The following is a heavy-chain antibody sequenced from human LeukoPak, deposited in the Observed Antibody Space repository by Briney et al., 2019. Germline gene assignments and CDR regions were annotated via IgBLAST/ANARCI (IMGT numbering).Heavy chain of an antibody. J-gene: IGHJ4*02. CDR2: ISYDGSNS. CDR1: GFIFSDYG. D-gene: IGHD6-6*01. V-gene: IGHV3-33*01. CDR3: ARGYSSSSEGSFDY. Sequence: GGSLRLSCAASGFIFSDYGMYWVRQAPGKGLEWLAVISYDGSNSYYADSVKGRFTIARDNSKNTLSLQMNSLRAEDTAVYYCARGYSSSSEGSFDYWGQGTLVTVSS.